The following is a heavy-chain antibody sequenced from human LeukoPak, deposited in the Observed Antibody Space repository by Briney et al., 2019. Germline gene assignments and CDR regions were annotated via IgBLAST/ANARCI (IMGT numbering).Heavy chain of an antibody. CDR2: IGWNSGSI. D-gene: IGHD3-22*01. CDR3: AKDHSYDSSGYYFDY. J-gene: IGHJ4*02. V-gene: IGHV3-9*01. CDR1: GFTFDDYA. Sequence: GGSLRLSCAASGFTFDDYAMHWVRQAPGKGLEWVSGIGWNSGSIGYADSVKGRFTISRDNAKTSLYLQMNSLRAEDTALYYCAKDHSYDSSGYYFDYWGQGTLVTVSS.